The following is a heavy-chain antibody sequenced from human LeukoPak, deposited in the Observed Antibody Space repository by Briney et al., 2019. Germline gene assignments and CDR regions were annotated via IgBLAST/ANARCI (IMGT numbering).Heavy chain of an antibody. V-gene: IGHV4-30-4*01. Sequence: SQTLSLTCTVSGGSISSEYYWTWIRQTPGKGLEWIGYIYYSGRSYYNLSLKSRVTISVDTSKNQFSLKLGSVTAADTAFFFHAEDGIRYCGTGGCFGDFDPWGPGTLVTVSS. D-gene: IGHD2-21*01. CDR2: IYYSGRS. J-gene: IGHJ5*02. CDR1: GGSISSEYY. CDR3: AEDGIRYCGTGGCFGDFDP.